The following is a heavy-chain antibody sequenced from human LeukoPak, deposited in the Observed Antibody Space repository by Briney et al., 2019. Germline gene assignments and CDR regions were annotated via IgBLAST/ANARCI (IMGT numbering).Heavy chain of an antibody. V-gene: IGHV3-48*01. CDR2: ISSASNTI. D-gene: IGHD3-10*01. CDR1: GFPFSSYG. CDR3: ARDGWFGDYNWFDP. J-gene: IGHJ5*02. Sequence: GGSLRLSCAASGFPFSSYGMNWVRQAPGKGLECVSYISSASNTIYYADSVKGRFTISRDNAKNTLYLQMNSLRAEDTAMYYCARDGWFGDYNWFDPWGQGTLVTVSS.